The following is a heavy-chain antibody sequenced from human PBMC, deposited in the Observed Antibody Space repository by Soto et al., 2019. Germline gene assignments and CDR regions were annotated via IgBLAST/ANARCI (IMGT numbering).Heavy chain of an antibody. D-gene: IGHD4-17*01. J-gene: IGHJ5*02. CDR1: GFIFSSFP. Sequence: QVQLVESGGGVVQPGRSLRLSCAASGFIFSSFPMHWVRQAPGKGLEWVAVISDEGNTKYYADSVKGRFTISRDNSKNTLYLQMNSLSAEDTAGYYCTRADVTVTLRVCDPWGQGTLVTVSS. CDR3: TRADVTVTLRVCDP. CDR2: ISDEGNTK. V-gene: IGHV3-30-3*01.